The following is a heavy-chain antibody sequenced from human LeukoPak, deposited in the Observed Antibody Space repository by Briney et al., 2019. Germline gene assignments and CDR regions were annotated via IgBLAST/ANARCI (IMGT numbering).Heavy chain of an antibody. CDR3: AKSSGIAVAGNRYYGMGV. V-gene: IGHV3-23*01. D-gene: IGHD6-19*01. J-gene: IGHJ6*02. CDR1: GFTFRSYA. CDR2: ISSSGGSP. Sequence: GGSLRLSCEASGFTFRSYALSWVRQAPGKGLDWASGISSSGGSPYYGDSVKGRLTISRDNSKNTLYLQMNSLRAEDTAVYYCAKSSGIAVAGNRYYGMGVWGQGTTVTVSS.